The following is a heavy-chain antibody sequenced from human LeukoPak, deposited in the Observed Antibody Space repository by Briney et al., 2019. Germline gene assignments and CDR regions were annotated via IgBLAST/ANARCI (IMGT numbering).Heavy chain of an antibody. D-gene: IGHD3-22*01. Sequence: GGSLRLSCAASGFTFSSYAMSWVRQAPGKGLEWVSTISNSGGTTYYADSVKGRFTISRDNFKNTLYLQMNSLRAEDTAVYYCAKSSGFYYDSSGYKNSHYFDYWGQGTLVTVSS. J-gene: IGHJ4*02. CDR1: GFTFSSYA. CDR2: ISNSGGTT. V-gene: IGHV3-23*01. CDR3: AKSSGFYYDSSGYKNSHYFDY.